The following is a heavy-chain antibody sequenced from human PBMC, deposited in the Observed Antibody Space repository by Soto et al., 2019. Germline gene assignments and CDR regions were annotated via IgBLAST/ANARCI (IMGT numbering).Heavy chain of an antibody. CDR3: ANIVAGKPH. V-gene: IGHV3-74*01. Sequence: GGSLRLSCAASGFTFSSYWMDWVRQAPGKGLVWVSRINSDGSSTIYADSVKGRFTISRDNAKNTLYLQMNSLSAEDTAVYYCANIVAGKPHWGQGTLVTVSS. J-gene: IGHJ4*02. D-gene: IGHD5-12*01. CDR1: GFTFSSYW. CDR2: INSDGSST.